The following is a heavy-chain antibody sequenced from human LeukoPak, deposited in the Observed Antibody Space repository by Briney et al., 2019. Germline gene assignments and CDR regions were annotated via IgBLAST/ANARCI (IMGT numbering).Heavy chain of an antibody. CDR2: ISGSGSGGST. V-gene: IGHV3-23*01. CDR3: AKGYSGYLPFDY. J-gene: IGHJ4*02. D-gene: IGHD5-12*01. Sequence: GGSLRLSCAASGFTFSSSVMSWVRQAPGKGLEWVSNISGSGSGGSTYYADSVKGRFTISRDNSKNTLYLQMNSLRAEDTAVYYCAKGYSGYLPFDYWGQGTLVTVSS. CDR1: GFTFSSSV.